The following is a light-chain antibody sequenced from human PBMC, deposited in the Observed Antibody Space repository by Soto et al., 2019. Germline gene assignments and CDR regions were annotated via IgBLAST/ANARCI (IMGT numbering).Light chain of an antibody. CDR1: QSISSY. CDR3: QQSYSTHCS. V-gene: IGKV1-39*01. Sequence: DIQMTQSPSSLSASVVDRVTITCRESQSISSYLNWYQQKPGKAPKLLIYAASSLHSEVTSRFSGSGSATDFTLTISSLQPENFATYYFQQSYSTHCSFGQRTKLEIK. CDR2: AAS. J-gene: IGKJ2*02.